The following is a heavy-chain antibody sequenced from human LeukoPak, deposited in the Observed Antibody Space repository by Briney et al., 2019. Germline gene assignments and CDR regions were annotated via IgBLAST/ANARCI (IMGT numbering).Heavy chain of an antibody. V-gene: IGHV1-18*01. CDR2: ISAYNGNT. D-gene: IGHD4-17*01. J-gene: IGHJ6*03. Sequence: ASVKVSCKASGYTFTSYGISWVRQAPGQGLEWMGWISAYNGNTNYAQKLQGRVTMTTDTSTSTAYMELRSLRSDDTAVYYCARLGKYGDYTLYYYYMDVWGKGTTVTISS. CDR1: GYTFTSYG. CDR3: ARLGKYGDYTLYYYYMDV.